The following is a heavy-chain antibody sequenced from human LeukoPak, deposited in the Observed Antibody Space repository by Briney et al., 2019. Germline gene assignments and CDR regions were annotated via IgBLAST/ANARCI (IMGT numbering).Heavy chain of an antibody. J-gene: IGHJ4*02. CDR3: ARDGIAVAGSYSDY. V-gene: IGHV1-69*04. CDR1: GGTFSSYA. D-gene: IGHD6-19*01. Sequence: GASVKVSCKASGGTFSSYAISWVRQAPGQGLEWMGRIIPILGIANYAQKFQGRVTITADKSTSTAYMELSSLRSEDTAVYYCARDGIAVAGSYSDYWGQGTLVTVSS. CDR2: IIPILGIA.